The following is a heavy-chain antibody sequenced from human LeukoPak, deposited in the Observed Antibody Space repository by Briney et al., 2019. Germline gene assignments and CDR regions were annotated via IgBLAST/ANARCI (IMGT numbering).Heavy chain of an antibody. Sequence: PSETLSLTCTVSGGSISSSSYYWGWIRQPPGRGLEWIGEINHSGSTNYNPSLKSRVTISVDTSKNQFSLKLSSVTAADTAVYYCARVYGDYEGYFDYWGQGTLVTVSS. CDR1: GGSISSSSYY. D-gene: IGHD4-17*01. CDR2: INHSGST. J-gene: IGHJ4*02. V-gene: IGHV4-39*07. CDR3: ARVYGDYEGYFDY.